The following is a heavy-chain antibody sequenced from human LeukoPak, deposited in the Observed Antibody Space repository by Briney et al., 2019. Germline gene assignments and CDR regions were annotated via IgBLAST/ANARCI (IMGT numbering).Heavy chain of an antibody. CDR1: GGSISSSSYY. V-gene: IGHV4-39*07. CDR2: IYYSGST. D-gene: IGHD3-22*01. CDR3: ARDIGYYDSSGSTDY. J-gene: IGHJ4*02. Sequence: SETLSLTCTVSGGSISSSSYYWGWIRQPPGKGLKWIGSIYYSGSTYYNPSLKSRVTISVDTSKNQFSLKLSSVTAADTAVYYCARDIGYYDSSGSTDYWGQGTLVTVSS.